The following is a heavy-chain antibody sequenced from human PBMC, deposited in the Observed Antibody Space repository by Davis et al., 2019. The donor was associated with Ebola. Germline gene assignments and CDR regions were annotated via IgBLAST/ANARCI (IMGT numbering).Heavy chain of an antibody. J-gene: IGHJ6*02. CDR1: GGSFSGYY. CDR2: INHSGST. CDR3: ARAGLRYFDYYYYYGMDV. D-gene: IGHD3-9*01. V-gene: IGHV4-34*01. Sequence: SETLSLTCAAYGGSFSGYYWSWIRQPPGKGLEWIGEINHSGSTNYNPSLKSRVTISVDTYKNQFSLKLSSVTAADTAEYYCARAGLRYFDYYYYYGMDVWGQGTTVTVSS.